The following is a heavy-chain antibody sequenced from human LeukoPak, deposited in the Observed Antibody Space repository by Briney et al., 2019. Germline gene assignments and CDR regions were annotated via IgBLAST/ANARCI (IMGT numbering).Heavy chain of an antibody. CDR3: ASMTTVHY. J-gene: IGHJ4*02. Sequence: PGGSLRLSCAASGFTFSSYSMNWVRQAPGKGLEWDSSISSSSNYIYYADSVKGRFTISRDNAKNSLYLQMNSLRAEDTAVYYCASMTTVHYWGQGTLVTVSS. CDR2: ISSSSNYI. V-gene: IGHV3-21*01. CDR1: GFTFSSYS. D-gene: IGHD4-17*01.